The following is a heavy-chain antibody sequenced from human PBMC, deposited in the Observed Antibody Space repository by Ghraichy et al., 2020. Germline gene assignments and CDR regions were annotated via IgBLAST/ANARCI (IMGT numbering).Heavy chain of an antibody. D-gene: IGHD2-2*01. Sequence: GSLRLSCAASGFTFTTYAMGWVRQAPGKRLEWVSAITADAYSTFYADSVKGWFTISRDNSKNTLYLQMNSLRAEDTAVYYCAKVGPVDCTSTSCFFDYWGQGTLVTVSS. CDR3: AKVGPVDCTSTSCFFDY. J-gene: IGHJ4*03. CDR2: ITADAYST. CDR1: GFTFTTYA. V-gene: IGHV3-23*01.